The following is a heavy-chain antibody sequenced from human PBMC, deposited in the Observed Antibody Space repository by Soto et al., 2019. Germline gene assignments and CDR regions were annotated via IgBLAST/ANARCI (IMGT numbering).Heavy chain of an antibody. CDR2: VSPDSGNV. CDR3: EVTTGY. V-gene: IGHV1-8*01. Sequence: QVQVVQSKAEVKKPGASVKVSCKTSGYTFTDYDINWVRQAPGQGLEWMGWVSPDSGNVGYAQQFQGRVSMTSDTSTSTGYMELTSLGSEDTAVYLCEVTTGYWGQGTMVTVSS. D-gene: IGHD3-9*01. CDR1: GYTFTDYD. J-gene: IGHJ4*02.